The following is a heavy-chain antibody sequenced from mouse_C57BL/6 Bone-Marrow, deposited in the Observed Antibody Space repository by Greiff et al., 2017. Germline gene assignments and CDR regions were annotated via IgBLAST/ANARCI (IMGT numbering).Heavy chain of an antibody. CDR1: GYTFTSYW. V-gene: IGHV1-64*01. Sequence: VQLQQPGAELVKPGASVKLSCKASGYTFTSYWMHWVKQRPGQGLEWIGMIHPNSGSTNYNEKFKSKATLTVDKSSSTAYMQLSSLTSGDSAVYYCAHYYGSSYVWYFDVWGTGTTVTVSS. CDR2: IHPNSGST. CDR3: AHYYGSSYVWYFDV. D-gene: IGHD1-1*01. J-gene: IGHJ1*03.